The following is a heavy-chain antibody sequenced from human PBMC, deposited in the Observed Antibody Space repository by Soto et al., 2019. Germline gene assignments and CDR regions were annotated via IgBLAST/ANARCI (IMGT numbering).Heavy chain of an antibody. J-gene: IGHJ5*02. Sequence: QVQLVQSGAEVKKPGSSVKVSCKASGGTFRSYAISWVRKAPGQGLEWMGGIIPIFGTANYSQKFQGRVPITVAESTSTAYLELTSLRSEDKAVYYGARDLCWSGGSGDALGWFDPRGQGTLDTVST. D-gene: IGHD2-15*01. CDR2: IIPIFGTA. V-gene: IGHV1-69*01. CDR1: GGTFRSYA. CDR3: ARDLCWSGGSGDALGWFDP.